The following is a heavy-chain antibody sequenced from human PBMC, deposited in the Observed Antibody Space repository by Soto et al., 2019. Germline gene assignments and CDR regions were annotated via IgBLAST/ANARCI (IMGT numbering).Heavy chain of an antibody. Sequence: SETLSLTCTVSGGSISSYYWSWIRQPPGKGLEWIGYIYYSGSTNYNPSLKSRVTISVDTSKNQFSLKLSSVTAADTAVYYCARAYYDSSGYPRGFDYWGQGTLVTVSS. V-gene: IGHV4-59*01. D-gene: IGHD3-22*01. CDR3: ARAYYDSSGYPRGFDY. CDR1: GGSISSYY. J-gene: IGHJ4*02. CDR2: IYYSGST.